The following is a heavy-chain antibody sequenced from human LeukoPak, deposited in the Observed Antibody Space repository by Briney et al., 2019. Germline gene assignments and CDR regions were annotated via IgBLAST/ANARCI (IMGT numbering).Heavy chain of an antibody. CDR1: GFTFSSYA. CDR2: ISYDGSNK. Sequence: PGGSLRLFCAASGFTFSSYAMHWVRQAPGKGLEWVAVISYDGSNKYYADSVKGRFTISRDNSKNTLYLQMNSLRAEDTAVYYCAREDYYDSSGSWYYFDYWGQGTLVTVSS. V-gene: IGHV3-30*04. D-gene: IGHD3-22*01. CDR3: AREDYYDSSGSWYYFDY. J-gene: IGHJ4*02.